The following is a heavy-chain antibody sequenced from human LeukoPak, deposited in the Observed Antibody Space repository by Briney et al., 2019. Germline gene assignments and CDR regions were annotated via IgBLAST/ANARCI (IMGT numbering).Heavy chain of an antibody. D-gene: IGHD3-22*01. CDR2: ISGSGGGT. V-gene: IGHV3-23*01. CDR3: AKISTPYDSGGYYFY. CDR1: GFTFSNYA. Sequence: GGSLRLSCAASGFTFSNYAMHWVRQAPGKGLEWVSGISGSGGGTYYADSVKGRFTISRDNSKNTLYLQMSSLRAEDTAVYYCAKISTPYDSGGYYFYWGQGTLVTVSS. J-gene: IGHJ4*02.